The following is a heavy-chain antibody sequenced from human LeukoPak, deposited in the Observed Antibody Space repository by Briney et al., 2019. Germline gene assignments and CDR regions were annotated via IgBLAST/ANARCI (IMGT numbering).Heavy chain of an antibody. CDR2: IYWDDGK. Sequence: ESGPTLVKPTQPLTLTCTFSGFSLSTSGVGVGWIRQPPGKALEWLALIYWDDGKRYSPSLKSRLTITKDASKNQVVLTMTNMDPVDTATYYCARRERNYDYLWGSFDYWGQGTLVTVSS. CDR1: GFSLSTSGVG. CDR3: ARRERNYDYLWGSFDY. J-gene: IGHJ4*02. V-gene: IGHV2-5*02. D-gene: IGHD3-16*01.